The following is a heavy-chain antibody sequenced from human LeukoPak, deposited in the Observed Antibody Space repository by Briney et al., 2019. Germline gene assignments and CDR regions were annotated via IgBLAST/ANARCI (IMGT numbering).Heavy chain of an antibody. Sequence: SATLSLTCAVYGGSFIGYYWSWIRQPPGKGLEWIGEINHSGSTNYNPSLKSRVTISVDTSKNQFSLKLSSVTAADTAVYYCARAGGYSYGHRIDYWGQETLVTVSS. CDR1: GGSFIGYY. CDR2: INHSGST. D-gene: IGHD5-18*01. J-gene: IGHJ4*02. CDR3: ARAGGYSYGHRIDY. V-gene: IGHV4-34*01.